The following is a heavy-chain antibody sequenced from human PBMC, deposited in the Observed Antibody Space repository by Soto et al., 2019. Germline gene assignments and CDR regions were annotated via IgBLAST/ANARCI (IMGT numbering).Heavy chain of an antibody. Sequence: LKISCKGSGYSFTSYWISWVRQMPGKGLVWMGRIDPSDSYTNYSSSFQGHVTISAAKSISTAYLQWSSLKASDTAMYYSARHALYKAKDSGYYYYDMDVWGQGTTVTVSS. CDR3: ARHALYKAKDSGYYYYDMDV. V-gene: IGHV5-10-1*01. D-gene: IGHD5-18*01. J-gene: IGHJ6*02. CDR1: GYSFTSYW. CDR2: IDPSDSYT.